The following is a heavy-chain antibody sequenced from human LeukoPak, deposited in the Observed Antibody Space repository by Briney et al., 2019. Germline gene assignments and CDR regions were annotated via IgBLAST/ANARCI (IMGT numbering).Heavy chain of an antibody. V-gene: IGHV3-30-3*01. CDR2: ISYDGSNK. CDR3: ARWVVVAAAFDY. Sequence: GGSLRLSCAASGFTFSSYAMHWVRQAPGKGLEWVAVISYDGSNKYYADSVKGRFTISRDNSKNTLYLQMNSLRAEDTAVYYCARWVVVAAAFDYWGQGTLVIVSS. J-gene: IGHJ4*02. D-gene: IGHD2-15*01. CDR1: GFTFSSYA.